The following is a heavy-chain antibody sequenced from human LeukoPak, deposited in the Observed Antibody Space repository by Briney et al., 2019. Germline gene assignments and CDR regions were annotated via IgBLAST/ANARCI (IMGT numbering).Heavy chain of an antibody. CDR3: TRDRSRAEDD. V-gene: IGHV3-7*01. CDR1: GFTFSGHW. Sequence: GGSLGLSCAASGFTFSGHWMSWGRQAPGKGLEWVAKINQGGSDKYYVDSLKGRFTISRDNANNLLYLQMDSRRGEETAGYYGTRDRSRAEDDWGQGTLVTVSS. D-gene: IGHD1-14*01. J-gene: IGHJ4*02. CDR2: INQGGSDK.